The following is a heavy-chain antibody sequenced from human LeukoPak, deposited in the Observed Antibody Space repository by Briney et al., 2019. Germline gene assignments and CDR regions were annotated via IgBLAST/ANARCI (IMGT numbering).Heavy chain of an antibody. D-gene: IGHD3-10*01. J-gene: IGHJ4*02. CDR3: AKGSDPFRWFGEFNIKLPRPIRHYYFDS. CDR1: GYTFTSYG. V-gene: IGHV1-18*01. Sequence: ASVKVSCKASGYTFTSYGISWVRQAPGQGLEWMGWISAYNGNTNYAQKLQGRVTMTTDTSTSTAYMELRSLRSDDTAVYYCAKGSDPFRWFGEFNIKLPRPIRHYYFDSWGQGTLVTVSS. CDR2: ISAYNGNT.